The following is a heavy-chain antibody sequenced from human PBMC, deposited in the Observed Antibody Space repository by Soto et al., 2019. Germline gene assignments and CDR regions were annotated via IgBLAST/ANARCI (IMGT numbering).Heavy chain of an antibody. CDR2: ILYDGNNN. Sequence: QVQLVESGGGVVQPGRSLRLSCAASGFTFSNYGMHWVRQAPGKGLEWVALILYDGNNNYYADSVKGRFTISIDNSKNSLYLQMNSLRADDTAVYSCERGHYDTTGYYLDYWGQGTLVTVSS. V-gene: IGHV3-33*01. D-gene: IGHD3-22*01. CDR3: ERGHYDTTGYYLDY. J-gene: IGHJ4*02. CDR1: GFTFSNYG.